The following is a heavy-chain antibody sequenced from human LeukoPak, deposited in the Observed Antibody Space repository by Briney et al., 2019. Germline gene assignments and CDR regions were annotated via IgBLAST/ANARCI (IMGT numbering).Heavy chain of an antibody. J-gene: IGHJ4*02. V-gene: IGHV3-30-3*01. Sequence: GGSLRLSCAASGFTFSTYAIHWVRQAPGKGLEWVPVISDDGSNKYYADSVKGRFTISRDNSKNTLYLQMKSLRAEDTAVYYCAKDRGTLMVVRTFASWGQGTLVTVSS. CDR3: AKDRGTLMVVRTFAS. CDR1: GFTFSTYA. CDR2: ISDDGSNK. D-gene: IGHD3-22*01.